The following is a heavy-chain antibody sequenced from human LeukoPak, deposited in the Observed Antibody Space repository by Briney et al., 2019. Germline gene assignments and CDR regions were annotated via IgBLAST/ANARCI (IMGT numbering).Heavy chain of an antibody. CDR2: IKQDGSEK. D-gene: IGHD1-14*01. J-gene: IGHJ4*02. CDR1: GFTFTNYW. V-gene: IGHV3-7*05. Sequence: GGSLRLSCAASGFTFTNYWMSWVRQAPGKGLEWVANIKQDGSEKNYVDSVKGRFTISRDNAKNSLYLQMNSLRAEDTAVYYCARDYTTFDYWGQGTLVTVSS. CDR3: ARDYTTFDY.